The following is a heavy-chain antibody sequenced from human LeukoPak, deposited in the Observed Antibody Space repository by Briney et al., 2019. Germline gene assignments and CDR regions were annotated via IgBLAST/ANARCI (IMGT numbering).Heavy chain of an antibody. CDR1: GYTFTGYY. CDR2: INPNSGGT. CDR3: AREAGYCSSTSCSLAYYMDV. D-gene: IGHD2-2*01. J-gene: IGHJ6*03. V-gene: IGHV1-2*02. Sequence: ASVKVSCKASGYTFTGYYMHWVRQAPGQGLEWMGWINPNSGGTNYAQKFQGRVTMTRDTSTSTAYMELSRLRSDDTAVYYCAREAGYCSSTSCSLAYYMDVWGKGTTVTVSS.